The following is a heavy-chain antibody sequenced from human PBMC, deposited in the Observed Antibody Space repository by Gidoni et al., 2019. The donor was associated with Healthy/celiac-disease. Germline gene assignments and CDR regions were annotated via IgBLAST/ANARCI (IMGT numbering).Heavy chain of an antibody. CDR1: GYTFTRYY. CDR3: AREEEYCSSTSCQNWFDP. CDR2: INPSGGST. V-gene: IGHV1-46*03. J-gene: IGHJ5*02. Sequence: QVQLVQSGAEVKKPGASVKVSGKASGYTFTRYYMHWVRQAPGQGLEWMGIINPSGGSTSYAQKFQGRVTMTRDTSTSTVYMELSSLRSEDTAVYYCAREEEYCSSTSCQNWFDPWGQGTLVTVSS. D-gene: IGHD2-2*01.